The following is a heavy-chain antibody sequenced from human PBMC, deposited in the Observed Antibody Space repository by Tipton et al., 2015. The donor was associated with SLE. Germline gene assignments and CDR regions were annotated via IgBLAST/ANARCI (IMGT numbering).Heavy chain of an antibody. V-gene: IGHV4-61*09. CDR2: IHTSGSS. D-gene: IGHD2-15*01. CDR3: ARWFGDYCSVDSCPNWFDP. CDR1: GGSISSDRYY. Sequence: TLSLTCTVSGGSISSDRYYWSWTRQPAGKGLEWIGHIHTSGSSKYNPSLKRRVTISVDTTKNQVSLRLSSVTAADTAVYYCARWFGDYCSVDSCPNWFDPWGQGTLVTVFS. J-gene: IGHJ5*02.